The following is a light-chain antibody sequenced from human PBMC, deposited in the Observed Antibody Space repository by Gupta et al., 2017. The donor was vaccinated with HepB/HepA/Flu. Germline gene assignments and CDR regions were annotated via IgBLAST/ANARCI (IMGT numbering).Light chain of an antibody. CDR2: RNN. V-gene: IGLV10-54*04. CDR1: SSNVGNQG. J-gene: IGLJ3*02. Sequence: QGGLTQPPSVSKGLRQTATLTCTGDSSNVGNQGAAWLQHHQGHPPKLLSYRNNKRPSGISERFSASRSGNTASLTITGLQPEDEADYYCSSWDTSLSTWVFGGGTKLTVL. CDR3: SSWDTSLSTWV.